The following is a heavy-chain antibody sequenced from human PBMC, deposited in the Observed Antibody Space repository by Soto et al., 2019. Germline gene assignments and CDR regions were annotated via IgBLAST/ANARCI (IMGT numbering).Heavy chain of an antibody. CDR3: SKSRLAASARVAFDI. J-gene: IGHJ3*02. D-gene: IGHD6-13*01. V-gene: IGHV3-23*01. CDR1: GVTFSSYA. CDR2: VSGSGGRT. Sequence: GESLRISCEDSGVTFSSYAISWGRKAPGQGLEWVSAVSGSGGRTYYAISVKGRFNISRDNSKNTLYLQMNSLRAEAMAVYYCSKSRLAASARVAFDIWGQGTIVTVSS.